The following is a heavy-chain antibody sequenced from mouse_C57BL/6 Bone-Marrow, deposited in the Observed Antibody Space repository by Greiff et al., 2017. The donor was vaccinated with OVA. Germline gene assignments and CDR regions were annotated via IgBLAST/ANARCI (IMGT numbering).Heavy chain of an antibody. D-gene: IGHD1-1*01. CDR1: GYTFTDYE. CDR2: IDPETGST. CDR3: TREGITTVADY. J-gene: IGHJ2*01. V-gene: IGHV1-15*01. Sequence: VKLQESGAELVRPGASVTLSCKASGYTFTDYEMHWVKQTPVHGLEWIGAIDPETGSTAYNQKFKGKAILTADKSSSPAYMELRSLTSEDSAVYYCTREGITTVADYWGQGTTLTVSS.